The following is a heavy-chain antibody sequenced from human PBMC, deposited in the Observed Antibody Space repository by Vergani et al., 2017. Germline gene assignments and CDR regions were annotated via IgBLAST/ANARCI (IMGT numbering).Heavy chain of an antibody. CDR1: GFTFGDYA. Sequence: EVQLVESGGGLVQPGRSLRLSCTASGFTFGDYAMSWFRQAPGKGLEWVGFIRSKAYGGTTEYAASVKGRFTISRDDSKSIAYLQMNSLKTEDTAVYYCATARYHPFDYWGQGTLVTVSS. J-gene: IGHJ4*02. CDR2: IRSKAYGGTT. CDR3: ATARYHPFDY. D-gene: IGHD1-14*01. V-gene: IGHV3-49*03.